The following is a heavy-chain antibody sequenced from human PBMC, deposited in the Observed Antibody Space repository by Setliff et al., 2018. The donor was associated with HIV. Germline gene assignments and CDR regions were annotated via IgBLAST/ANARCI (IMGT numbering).Heavy chain of an antibody. CDR1: GGSISSYY. V-gene: IGHV4-59*01. CDR3: AGYCGGGSCASI. CDR2: LHYNGNT. J-gene: IGHJ3*02. Sequence: SETMSLTCTVSGGSISSYYWTLIRQPPGKGLGWIGYLHYNGNTNSNSSLKSRLTMSVDTSRNHFSLKLNSVTTADTAMYYCAGYCGGGSCASIWGQGTMVTVSS. D-gene: IGHD2-15*01.